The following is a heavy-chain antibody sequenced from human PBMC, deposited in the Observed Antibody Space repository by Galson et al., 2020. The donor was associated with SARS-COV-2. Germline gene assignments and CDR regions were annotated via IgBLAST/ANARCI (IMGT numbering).Heavy chain of an antibody. CDR2: ISYSGST. CDR1: GASISSSSHY. CDR3: ARHGGNYGYFFWFDP. V-gene: IGHV4-39*01. J-gene: IGHJ5*02. Sequence: SETLSLTCTVSGASISSSSHYWGWIRQPPGKGLEWIGSISYSGSTFYNPSLKSRVTISVDTSKNQFSLRLSSVTAADTAVYYWARHGGNYGYFFWFDPWGLGTLVTVSS. D-gene: IGHD5-18*01.